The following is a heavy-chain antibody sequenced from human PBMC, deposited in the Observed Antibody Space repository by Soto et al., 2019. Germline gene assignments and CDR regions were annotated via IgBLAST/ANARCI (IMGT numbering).Heavy chain of an antibody. CDR3: TTALYASGRSDLDAFDI. CDR2: IKTKIDGGTT. V-gene: IGHV3-15*01. Sequence: PGGSLRLSCAASGFTFSHAWMSWVRQAPGKGLEWIGRIKTKIDGGTTDYAAPVKGRFTISRDDSKNTLYLQMNSLKTEDTAVYYCTTALYASGRSDLDAFDIWGQGTMVTVSS. CDR1: GFTFSHAW. J-gene: IGHJ3*02. D-gene: IGHD3-10*01.